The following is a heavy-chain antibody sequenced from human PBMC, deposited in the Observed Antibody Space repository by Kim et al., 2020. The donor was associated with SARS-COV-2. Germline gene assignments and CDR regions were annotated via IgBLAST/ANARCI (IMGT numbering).Heavy chain of an antibody. CDR3: SREPPSFEYGMDV. J-gene: IGHJ6*04. CDR1: GFPFSSYS. Sequence: GGSLRLSCAASGFPFSSYSMNWVRQAPGKGLEWVAYIGGSGLSMVYADAVKGRVTISIDTANNSLFLQMNSLRAEDTAVYFCSREPPSFEYGMDVWGKGTTVTVSS. V-gene: IGHV3-48*01. CDR2: IGGSGLSM. D-gene: IGHD3-9*01.